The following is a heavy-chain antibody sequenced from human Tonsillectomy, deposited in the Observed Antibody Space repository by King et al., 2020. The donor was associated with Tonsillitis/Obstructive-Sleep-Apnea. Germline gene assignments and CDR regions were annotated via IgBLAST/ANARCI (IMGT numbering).Heavy chain of an antibody. CDR3: ASDGTTGYYYYMDV. D-gene: IGHD1-1*01. V-gene: IGHV3-48*02. CDR1: GFTFSSYT. CDR2: IGSTSSTI. Sequence: VQLVESGGGLVQPGGSLRLSCAASGFTFSSYTMNWVRQAPGKGLEWVSYIGSTSSTIYYADSVKGRFTISRDNAKNSLYLQMNSLRDEDTAVYYCASDGTTGYYYYMDVWGKGTTVTVSS. J-gene: IGHJ6*03.